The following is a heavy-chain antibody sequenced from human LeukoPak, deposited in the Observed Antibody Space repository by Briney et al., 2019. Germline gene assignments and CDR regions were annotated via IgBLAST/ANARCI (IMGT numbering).Heavy chain of an antibody. Sequence: GGSLRLSCAASGFTFTTYWMHWVRQAPGKGLEWVSRIKGDEMTTNYADSVEGRFTISRDNAKNTVHLEINSLRAEDTAVYYCARGGLFAYYFDYWGQGTLVTVSS. D-gene: IGHD3-10*02. CDR1: GFTFTTYW. V-gene: IGHV3-74*01. CDR2: IKGDEMTT. J-gene: IGHJ4*02. CDR3: ARGGLFAYYFDY.